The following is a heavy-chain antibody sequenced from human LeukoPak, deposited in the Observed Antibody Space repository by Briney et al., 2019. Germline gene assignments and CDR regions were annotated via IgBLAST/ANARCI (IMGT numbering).Heavy chain of an antibody. J-gene: IGHJ4*02. CDR1: GFTFDDYG. Sequence: PGGSLRLSCAASGFTFDDYGMSWVRQAPGKGLEWVCVINWNGGSTGYADSVKGRFTISRDNAKNTLYLQMNSLRAEDTAVYYCARGAYCGGDCPLPNSLYWGQGTLVTASS. V-gene: IGHV3-20*04. CDR3: ARGAYCGGDCPLPNSLY. D-gene: IGHD2-21*01. CDR2: INWNGGST.